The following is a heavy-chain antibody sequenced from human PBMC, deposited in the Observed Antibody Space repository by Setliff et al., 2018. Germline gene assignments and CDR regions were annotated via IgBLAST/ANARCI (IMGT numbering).Heavy chain of an antibody. D-gene: IGHD4-17*01. V-gene: IGHV3-30*02. J-gene: IGHJ2*01. CDR2: IRYDGSNK. CDR1: GFTFSSYG. CDR3: AKDAIHDYGDYVSPGGYFDL. Sequence: GGSLRLSCAASGFTFSSYGMHWVRQAPGKGLEWVALIRYDGSNKYYADSVKGRFTISRDNSKNTLYLQMNSLRAEDTAVYYCAKDAIHDYGDYVSPGGYFDLWGRGTLVTVSS.